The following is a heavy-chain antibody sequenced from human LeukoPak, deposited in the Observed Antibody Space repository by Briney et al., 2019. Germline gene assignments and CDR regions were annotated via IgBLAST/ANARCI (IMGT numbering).Heavy chain of an antibody. Sequence: PGGSLRPSCATSGFTFSSYEMNWVRQPPGKGLEWVSYISSSGSTIYYADSVKGRFTISRDNAKNSLYLQMNGLRAEDTAVYYCARDSRQQLFDYWGQGTLVTVSS. CDR1: GFTFSSYE. V-gene: IGHV3-48*03. CDR2: ISSSGSTI. D-gene: IGHD4-11*01. J-gene: IGHJ4*02. CDR3: ARDSRQQLFDY.